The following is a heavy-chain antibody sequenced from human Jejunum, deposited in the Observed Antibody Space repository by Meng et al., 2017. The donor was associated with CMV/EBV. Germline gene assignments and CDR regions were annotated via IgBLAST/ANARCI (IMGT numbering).Heavy chain of an antibody. Sequence: LLFQHPGRGLVQHSDPRSLTCTVYDRSISSSNLYRDWIRQHPGKGLGWLGRISYRGTTYSRPSLKSRITISLDTSNTQFSLRLTSVTAAASVVYYCAIRPLSWFDPWGQGTLVTVSS. V-gene: IGHV4-39*07. D-gene: IGHD4-17*01. CDR1: DRSISSSNLY. J-gene: IGHJ5*02. CDR2: ISYRGTT. CDR3: AIRPLSWFDP.